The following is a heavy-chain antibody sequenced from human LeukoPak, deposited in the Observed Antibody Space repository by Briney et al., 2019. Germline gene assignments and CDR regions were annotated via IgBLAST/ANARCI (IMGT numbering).Heavy chain of an antibody. CDR1: GGSISSYY. CDR2: IYYSGST. CDR3: ARIAVAGTVDY. J-gene: IGHJ4*02. D-gene: IGHD6-19*01. Sequence: PSETLSLTCTVSGGSISSYYWSWIRQPPGKGLEWIGYIYYSGSTNYNPSLKSRVTISVDTSKNQFSLKLSSVTAADTAVYYCARIAVAGTVDYWGQGTLVTVPS. V-gene: IGHV4-59*08.